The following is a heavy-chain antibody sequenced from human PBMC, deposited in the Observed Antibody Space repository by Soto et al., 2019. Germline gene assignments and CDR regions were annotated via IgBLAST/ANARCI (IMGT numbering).Heavy chain of an antibody. CDR1: GYTFTSYY. J-gene: IGHJ6*02. Sequence: ASVKVSCKASGYTFTSYYMHWVQQAPGQGLEWMGIINPSGGSTSYAQKFQGRVTMTRDTSTSTVYMELSSLRSEDTAVYYCARNGGYSSSWYLPHYYYYGMDVWGQGTTVTVSS. D-gene: IGHD6-13*01. CDR2: INPSGGST. V-gene: IGHV1-46*01. CDR3: ARNGGYSSSWYLPHYYYYGMDV.